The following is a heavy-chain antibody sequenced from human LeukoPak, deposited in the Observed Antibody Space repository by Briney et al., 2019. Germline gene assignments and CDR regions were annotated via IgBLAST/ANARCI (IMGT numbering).Heavy chain of an antibody. Sequence: GGSLRLSCAASGFTFSSYAMSWVRQAPGKGLEWVSAISGSGGSTYYADSVKGRFTISRDNSKNTLYLQMNSLRAEDTAVYYCAKAFEGGYDSSGYPDYWGQGTLVAVSS. CDR1: GFTFSSYA. J-gene: IGHJ4*02. CDR3: AKAFEGGYDSSGYPDY. CDR2: ISGSGGST. V-gene: IGHV3-23*01. D-gene: IGHD3-22*01.